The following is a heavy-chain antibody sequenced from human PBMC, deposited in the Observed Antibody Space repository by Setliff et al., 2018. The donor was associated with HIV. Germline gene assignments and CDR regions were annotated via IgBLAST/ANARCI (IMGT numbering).Heavy chain of an antibody. J-gene: IGHJ5*02. CDR3: ARATSPRPMVRGGWFDP. Sequence: SETLSLTCTVSGGSISSTNHYWGWIRQPPGKGLEWIGNIYYFGITNYNPSLKSRVTISVDTSKNQFSLELTSVTAPDTATYYCARATSPRPMVRGGWFDPWGQGTLVTVSS. CDR1: GGSISSTNHY. CDR2: IYYFGIT. V-gene: IGHV4-39*01. D-gene: IGHD3-16*01.